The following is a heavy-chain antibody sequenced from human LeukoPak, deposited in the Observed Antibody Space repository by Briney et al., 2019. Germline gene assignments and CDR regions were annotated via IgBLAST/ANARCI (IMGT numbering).Heavy chain of an antibody. CDR2: IYNGGST. CDR3: AGHHLATGWFDP. CDR1: GFTVSSNY. Sequence: GGSLRLSCAASGFTVSSNYMSWVRQAPGKGLEWVSVIYNGGSTYYADSVKGRFTISRDNSKNTLCLQMNSLRAEDTAVYYCAGHHLATGWFDPWGQGTLVTVSS. J-gene: IGHJ5*02. D-gene: IGHD3-10*01. V-gene: IGHV3-53*01.